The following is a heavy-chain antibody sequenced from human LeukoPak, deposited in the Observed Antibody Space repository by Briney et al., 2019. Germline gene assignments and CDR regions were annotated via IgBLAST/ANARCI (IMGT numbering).Heavy chain of an antibody. CDR1: GFTFSSYG. D-gene: IGHD2-8*02. V-gene: IGHV3-30*03. CDR2: ISYDGSNK. CDR3: ASATGGAATGFYFDY. J-gene: IGHJ4*02. Sequence: EPGGSLRLSCAASGFTFSSYGMHWVRQAPGKGLEWVAVISYDGSNKYYADSVKGRFTISRDNSKNTLYLQMNSLKAEDTALYYCASATGGAATGFYFDYWGQGTLVTVSS.